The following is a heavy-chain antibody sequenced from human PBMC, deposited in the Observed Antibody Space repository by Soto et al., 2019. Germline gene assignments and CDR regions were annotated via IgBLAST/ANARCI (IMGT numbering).Heavy chain of an antibody. CDR2: INHSGST. D-gene: IGHD2-2*01. V-gene: IGHV4-34*01. CDR3: RLYCSSTSCRMRYYYYGMDA. J-gene: IGHJ6*01. CDR1: GGSFSGYY. Sequence: SETLSLTCAVYGGSFSGYYWSWIRQPPGKGLEWIGEINHSGSTNYNPSLKSRVTISVDTSKNQFSLKLSSVTAADTAVYYCRLYCSSTSCRMRYYYYGMDAWGQGTTVTVSS.